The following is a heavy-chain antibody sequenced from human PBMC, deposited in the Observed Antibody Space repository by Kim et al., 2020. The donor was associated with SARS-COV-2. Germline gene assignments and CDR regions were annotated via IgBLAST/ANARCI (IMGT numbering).Heavy chain of an antibody. CDR3: ARVVHNSGWYYFDY. CDR2: ISTDGSLT. D-gene: IGHD6-19*01. Sequence: GGSLRLSCVASGFSFSTYALQWVRQAPGKGLDYVSAISTDGSLTNYADSVRGRFTVSRDNSKNTLYLQMGSLRAEDMAVYYCARVVHNSGWYYFDYWGQGTLLTVSS. CDR1: GFSFSTYA. J-gene: IGHJ4*02. V-gene: IGHV3-64*02.